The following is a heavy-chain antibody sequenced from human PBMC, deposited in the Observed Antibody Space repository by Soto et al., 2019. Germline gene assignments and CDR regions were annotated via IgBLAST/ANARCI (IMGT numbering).Heavy chain of an antibody. CDR3: AKDLTKAVAGTPPRYYYYYGMDV. Sequence: GGSLRLSCAASGFTFSSYGMHWVRQAPGKGLEWVAVISYDGSNKYYADSVKGRFTISRDNSKNTLYLQMNSLRAEDTAVYYCAKDLTKAVAGTPPRYYYYYGMDVWGQGTTVTVSS. D-gene: IGHD6-19*01. CDR1: GFTFSSYG. V-gene: IGHV3-30*18. J-gene: IGHJ6*02. CDR2: ISYDGSNK.